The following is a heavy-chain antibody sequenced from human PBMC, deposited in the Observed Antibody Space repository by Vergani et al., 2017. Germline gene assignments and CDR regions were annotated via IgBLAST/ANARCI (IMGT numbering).Heavy chain of an antibody. V-gene: IGHV4-34*01. D-gene: IGHD3-3*01. J-gene: IGHJ5*02. CDR1: GGSFSGYF. Sequence: QVQLQQWGAGLLKPSETLSLTCAVYGGSFSGYFWTWIRQPPGKGLEWIGEINHSGSTNYNPSLKSRVTISVDTSKNQFSLKRSSVTAADTAVYYCARGLRLLEYLFFPPPGGQGTPVTVSS. CDR2: INHSGST. CDR3: ARGLRLLEYLFFPPP.